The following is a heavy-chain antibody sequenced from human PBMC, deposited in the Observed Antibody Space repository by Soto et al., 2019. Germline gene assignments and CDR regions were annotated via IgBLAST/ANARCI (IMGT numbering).Heavy chain of an antibody. V-gene: IGHV3-74*01. CDR3: VRESHGDY. CDR1: GFTFSNYW. J-gene: IGHJ4*02. CDR2: IDHDGPT. Sequence: EVQLVESGGGLVQPGGSLRLSCAGSGFTFSNYWMHWVRQAPGKGLEWVSRIDHDGPTDYADSVRGRFTISRDNAENTLDLQMNGLSPEDTAVYYCVRESHGDYLGQGTLVTVSS.